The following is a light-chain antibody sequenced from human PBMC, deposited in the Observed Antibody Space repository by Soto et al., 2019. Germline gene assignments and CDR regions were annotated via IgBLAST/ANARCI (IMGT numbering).Light chain of an antibody. J-gene: IGLJ1*01. Sequence: QSALTQPASVSGSPGQSITISCTGTSSDVGAYNYVSWYQQHPGKAPKLMIYEVSNRPSGVSNRFSGSKSGNTASLTISGVQAEDEADYFCSSYRSTSTRYVFGTGTKLTVL. CDR2: EVS. CDR1: SSDVGAYNY. CDR3: SSYRSTSTRYV. V-gene: IGLV2-14*01.